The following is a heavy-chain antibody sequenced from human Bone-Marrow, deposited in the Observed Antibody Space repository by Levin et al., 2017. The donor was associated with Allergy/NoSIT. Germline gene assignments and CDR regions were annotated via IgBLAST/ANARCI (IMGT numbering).Heavy chain of an antibody. CDR3: ARDFFLYNYPGYIDY. CDR1: GFTVSSKY. Sequence: GASVKVSCAASGFTVSSKYMSWVRQTPGKGLEWVSVIYSGGGTYYADPVKGRFTISRDNSKNTLYLQMNSLRAEDTAVYYCARDFFLYNYPGYIDYWGQGTLVTVSS. CDR2: IYSGGGT. D-gene: IGHD3-22*01. V-gene: IGHV3-66*01. J-gene: IGHJ4*02.